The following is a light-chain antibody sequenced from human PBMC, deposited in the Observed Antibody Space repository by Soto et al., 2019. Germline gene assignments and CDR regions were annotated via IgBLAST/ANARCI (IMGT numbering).Light chain of an antibody. CDR1: QDLLYSSNNKNY. CDR3: QQYYSPPPA. CDR2: WGS. V-gene: IGKV4-1*01. Sequence: DIVMTQSPDSLAVSLGERATINCKSSQDLLYSSNNKNYLAWYQEKPGQPPKQLIYWGSTRQSGVPDRFSGSGSGTDFPLTISSLQAEDVAVYYCQQYYSPPPAFGQGNKVEIK. J-gene: IGKJ1*01.